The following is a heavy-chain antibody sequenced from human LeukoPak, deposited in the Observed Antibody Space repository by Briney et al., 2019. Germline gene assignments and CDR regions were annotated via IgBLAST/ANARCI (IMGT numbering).Heavy chain of an antibody. J-gene: IGHJ3*02. CDR3: ASAGDAFDI. CDR2: IYYSGST. CDR1: GGSISSGPYY. Sequence: SETLSLTCTVSGGSISSGPYYWSWIRQPPGKGLEWIGYIYYSGSTNYNPSLKSRVTISVDTSKNQFSLKLSSVTAADTAVYYCASAGDAFDIWGQGTMVTVSS. V-gene: IGHV4-61*01.